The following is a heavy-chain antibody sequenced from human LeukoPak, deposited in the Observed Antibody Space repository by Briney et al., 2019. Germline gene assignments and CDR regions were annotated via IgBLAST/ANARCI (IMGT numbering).Heavy chain of an antibody. V-gene: IGHV3-23*01. CDR2: ISGSGGST. D-gene: IGHD6-19*01. Sequence: GGSLRLSCAASGFTFSSYAMSWVRQAPGKGQEWVSAISGSGGSTYYADSVKGRFTISRDNSKNTLYLQMNSLRAEDTAVCYCAKERESSGWYEGGFDFWGQGTLVTVSS. J-gene: IGHJ4*02. CDR1: GFTFSSYA. CDR3: AKERESSGWYEGGFDF.